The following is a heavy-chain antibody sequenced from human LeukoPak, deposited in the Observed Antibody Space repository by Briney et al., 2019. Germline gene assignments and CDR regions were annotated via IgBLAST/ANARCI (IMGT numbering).Heavy chain of an antibody. Sequence: PGGSLRLSCAASGFTFSNHWMHWVRQAPGKGLVWVSRINSDGSSTSYADSVKGRFTISRDNAKNTLYLQMNSLRAEDTAVYYCARAGKTTFGSGRYAFDYWGQGTLVTVSS. D-gene: IGHD3-10*01. CDR2: INSDGSST. J-gene: IGHJ4*02. CDR3: ARAGKTTFGSGRYAFDY. CDR1: GFTFSNHW. V-gene: IGHV3-74*01.